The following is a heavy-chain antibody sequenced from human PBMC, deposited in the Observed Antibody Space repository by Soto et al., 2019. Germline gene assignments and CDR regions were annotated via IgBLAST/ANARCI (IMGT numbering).Heavy chain of an antibody. CDR1: GGSFSGYY. CDR3: ARGRVTIFGVYYYGMDV. J-gene: IGHJ6*02. Sequence: SETLSLTCAVYGGSFSGYYWSWIRQPPGKGLEWIGEINHSGSTNYNPSLKSRVTISVDTSKNQFSLKLSSVTAADTVVYYCARGRVTIFGVYYYGMDVWGQGTTVTVSS. V-gene: IGHV4-34*01. CDR2: INHSGST. D-gene: IGHD3-3*01.